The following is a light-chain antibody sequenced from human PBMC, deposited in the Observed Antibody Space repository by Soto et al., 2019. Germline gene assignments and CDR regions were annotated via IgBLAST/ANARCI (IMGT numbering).Light chain of an antibody. CDR2: EVT. Sequence: QSALTQPASVSGSPGQSITISCTGTSSDVGGYNYVSWYQQHPDKAPKLIIYEVTNRPSGVSSRFSGSKSGNTASLTISGLQAEDEADYYCSSKTSSITYVFGTGTKVTVL. V-gene: IGLV2-14*01. CDR3: SSKTSSITYV. CDR1: SSDVGGYNY. J-gene: IGLJ1*01.